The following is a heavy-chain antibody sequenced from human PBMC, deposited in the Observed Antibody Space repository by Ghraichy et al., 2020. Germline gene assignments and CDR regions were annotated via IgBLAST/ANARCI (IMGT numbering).Heavy chain of an antibody. CDR1: GFTLSSYS. CDR3: ARGSRVVRFYYYDGMDV. J-gene: IGHJ6*02. CDR2: ITSSSRTK. V-gene: IGHV3-48*02. D-gene: IGHD4-23*01. Sequence: GGSLRLSCVGSGFTLSSYSMNWVRQAPGKGLEWVSYITSSSRTKSYADSVKGRFTISRDNAQNSLYLQMNNLRDEDTAIYYCARGSRVVRFYYYDGMDVWGQGTKVTVYS.